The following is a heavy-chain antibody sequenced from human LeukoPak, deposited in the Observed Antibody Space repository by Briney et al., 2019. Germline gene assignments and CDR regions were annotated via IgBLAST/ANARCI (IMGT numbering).Heavy chain of an antibody. CDR1: GYTFTSYY. D-gene: IGHD6-13*01. V-gene: IGHV1-46*01. J-gene: IGHJ6*03. Sequence: ASVKVSCKASGYTFTSYYMHWVRQAPGQGLEWMGIINPSGGSTNYAQKFQGRVTITADESTSTAYMELSSLRSEDTAVYYCARTAAAGTGGYMDVWGKGTTVTISS. CDR2: INPSGGST. CDR3: ARTAAAGTGGYMDV.